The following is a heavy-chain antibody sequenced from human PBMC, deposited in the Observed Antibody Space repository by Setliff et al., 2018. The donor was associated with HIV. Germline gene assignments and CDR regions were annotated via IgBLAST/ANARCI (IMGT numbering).Heavy chain of an antibody. D-gene: IGHD2-8*01. CDR2: SIPLFGTV. J-gene: IGHJ4*02. V-gene: IGHV1-69*05. CDR3: ASGSGYCRNGVCYIGVHKNPDKYYFDY. CDR1: GDTFSNSA. Sequence: SVKVSCKASGDTFSNSAIYWVRQAPGQGLEWMGGSIPLFGTVTYAQRFQGRVTITTDELMTTAYMELTSLRSEDTAVYYCASGSGYCRNGVCYIGVHKNPDKYYFDYWGQGTLVTVS.